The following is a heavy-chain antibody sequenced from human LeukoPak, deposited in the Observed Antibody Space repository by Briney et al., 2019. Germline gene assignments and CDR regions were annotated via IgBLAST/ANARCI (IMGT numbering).Heavy chain of an antibody. D-gene: IGHD4-17*01. Sequence: SQTLSLTCTVSGGSISSGSYYWSWIRQPAGKGLEWIGRIYTSGSTNYNPSLKSRVTISVDTSKNQFSLKLSSVTAADTVVYYCARGLYGDYVFDYWGQGTLVTVSS. J-gene: IGHJ4*02. CDR2: IYTSGST. V-gene: IGHV4-61*02. CDR1: GGSISSGSYY. CDR3: ARGLYGDYVFDY.